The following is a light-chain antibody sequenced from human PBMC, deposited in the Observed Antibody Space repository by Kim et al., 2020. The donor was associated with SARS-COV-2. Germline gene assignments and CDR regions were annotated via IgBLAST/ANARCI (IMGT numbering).Light chain of an antibody. Sequence: EVVMTQSPATLSVLPGDPVTISCRASESVNTNFARNLAWYQHKASQAPRLLIYGASTRAPGIPPRFSGSGSGTEFTLTISSLQSEDFAIYYCQQYNNWWTFGQGTKVDIK. V-gene: IGKV3-15*01. J-gene: IGKJ1*01. CDR1: ESVNTN. CDR2: GAS. CDR3: QQYNNWWT.